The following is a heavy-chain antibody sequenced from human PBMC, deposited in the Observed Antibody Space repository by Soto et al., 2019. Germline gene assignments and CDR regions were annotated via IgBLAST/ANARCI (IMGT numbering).Heavy chain of an antibody. CDR2: ISYDGSNK. J-gene: IGHJ3*02. CDR1: GFTVSSKY. Sequence: PGGSLRLSCAASGFTVSSKYMTWVRKAPGKGLEWVAVISYDGSNKYYADSVKGRFTISRDNSKNTLYLQMNSLRAEDTAVYYCAKNGPLDIVVVVAATLGGAFDIWGQGTMFTVSS. D-gene: IGHD2-15*01. V-gene: IGHV3-30*18. CDR3: AKNGPLDIVVVVAATLGGAFDI.